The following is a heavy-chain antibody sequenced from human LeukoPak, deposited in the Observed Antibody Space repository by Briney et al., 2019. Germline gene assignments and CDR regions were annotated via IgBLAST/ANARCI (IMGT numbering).Heavy chain of an antibody. V-gene: IGHV1-18*01. CDR2: ISAYNGNT. CDR1: GYTFTSYG. J-gene: IGHJ4*02. CDR3: ARWISRYCSGGSCYYNDY. Sequence: APVKVSCKASGYTFTSYGISWVRQAPGQGLEWMGWISAYNGNTNYAQKLQGRVTMTTDTSTSTAYMELRSLRSDDTAVYYCARWISRYCSGGSCYYNDYWGQGTLVTVSS. D-gene: IGHD2-15*01.